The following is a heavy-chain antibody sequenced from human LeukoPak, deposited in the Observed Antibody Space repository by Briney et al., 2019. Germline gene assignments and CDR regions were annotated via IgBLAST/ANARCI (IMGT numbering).Heavy chain of an antibody. V-gene: IGHV4-59*01. D-gene: IGHD1-26*01. J-gene: IGHJ4*02. CDR2: IYYSGST. Sequence: PSETLSLTCTVSGGSISSYYWSWIRQPPGKGLEWIGYIYYSGSTNYNPSLKSRVTISVDTSRYQFSLRLSTVTAADTAVYYCARVEGATHIGYWGRGTLVTVTP. CDR1: GGSISSYY. CDR3: ARVEGATHIGY.